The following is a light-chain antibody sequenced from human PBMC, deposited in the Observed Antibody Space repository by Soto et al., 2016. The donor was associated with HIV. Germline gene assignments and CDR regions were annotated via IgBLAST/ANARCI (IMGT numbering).Light chain of an antibody. V-gene: IGKV2-30*02. CDR3: MQGTHWLPLT. J-gene: IGKJ4*01. Sequence: DVVMTQSPLSLPVTLGQPASISCRTSQSLVHSDGNYNLNWFQLRPGQSPRRLIYKVSNRDSGVPDRFSGSGSGTDFTLKITRVEAEDVGVYYCMQGTHWLPLTFGGGTKVEIK. CDR2: KVS. CDR1: QSLVHSDGNYN.